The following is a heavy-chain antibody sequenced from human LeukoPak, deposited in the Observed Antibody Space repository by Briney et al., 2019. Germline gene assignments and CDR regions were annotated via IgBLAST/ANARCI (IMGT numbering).Heavy chain of an antibody. CDR2: ISPYNGNT. CDR3: AREESIGSYQFLHDY. D-gene: IGHD1-26*01. V-gene: IGHV1-18*01. CDR1: GYTFIRYG. Sequence: GASVKVSCQASGYTFIRYGITWVRQAPGQGLEWMAWISPYNGNTKYAQKFQGRVTMTTDTSTSTAYMELRSLTSDDTAVYYCAREESIGSYQFLHDYWGQGTLVTVSS. J-gene: IGHJ4*02.